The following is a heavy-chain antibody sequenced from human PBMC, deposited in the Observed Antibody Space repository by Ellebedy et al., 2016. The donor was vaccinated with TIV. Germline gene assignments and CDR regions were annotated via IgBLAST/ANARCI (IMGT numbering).Heavy chain of an antibody. Sequence: ASVKVSCXPSGYKFTSYGISWVRQAPGQGLEWVGWISTYNGNTHYAQKLQGRVTMTADTSTNTAYMELRSLTSDDTAVYYCARDRLRPHYGIDVWGQGTSVTVSS. CDR1: GYKFTSYG. CDR2: ISTYNGNT. D-gene: IGHD4-17*01. V-gene: IGHV1-18*01. J-gene: IGHJ6*02. CDR3: ARDRLRPHYGIDV.